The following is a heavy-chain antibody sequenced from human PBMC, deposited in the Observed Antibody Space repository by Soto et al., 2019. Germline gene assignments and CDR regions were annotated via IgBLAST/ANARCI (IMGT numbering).Heavy chain of an antibody. D-gene: IGHD1-1*01. V-gene: IGHV4-39*01. CDR2: IHYRGST. CDR1: GGSISRSSYF. CDR3: ARRDWNGIDP. J-gene: IGHJ5*02. Sequence: QLQLQESGPGLVKPSETLSLTCTVSGGSISRSSYFWGWIRQPPGKGLEWIGNIHYRGSTYYNPSRTSRVTISVDTSKNQFSLKLSSVTAADTAVYYCARRDWNGIDPWGQGTLVTVSS.